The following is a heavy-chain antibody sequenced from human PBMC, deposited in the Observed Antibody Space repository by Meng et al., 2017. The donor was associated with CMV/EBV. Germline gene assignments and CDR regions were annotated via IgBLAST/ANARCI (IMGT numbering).Heavy chain of an antibody. CDR3: AKRGGYCSSTSCQYYYGMDV. CDR1: GFTFSSYA. D-gene: IGHD2-2*01. Sequence: GESLKISCAASGFTFSSYAMSWVRQAPGKGLEWVAVIWYDGSNKYYADSVKGRFTISRDNSKNTLYLQMNSLRAEDTAVYYCAKRGGYCSSTSCQYYYGMDVWGQGTTVTVSS. CDR2: IWYDGSNK. V-gene: IGHV3-30*02. J-gene: IGHJ6*02.